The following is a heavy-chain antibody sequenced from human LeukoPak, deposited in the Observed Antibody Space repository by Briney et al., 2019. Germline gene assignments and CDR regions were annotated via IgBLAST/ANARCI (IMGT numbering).Heavy chain of an antibody. D-gene: IGHD2-8*01. J-gene: IGHJ4*02. Sequence: GGSLSLSCAASGFTFSSYAMSWVRQAPGKGLEWVSAISGSGGSTYYADSVKGRFTISRDNPKNTLYLQMNSLRAEDTAVYYCAKFRVMVYAITYWGQGTLVTVSS. V-gene: IGHV3-23*01. CDR1: GFTFSSYA. CDR2: ISGSGGST. CDR3: AKFRVMVYAITY.